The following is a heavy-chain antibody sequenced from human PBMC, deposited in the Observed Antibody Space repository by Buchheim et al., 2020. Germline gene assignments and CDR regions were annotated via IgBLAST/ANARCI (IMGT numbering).Heavy chain of an antibody. J-gene: IGHJ4*02. CDR3: ARGNYYDSSGYYFVVPPIDY. D-gene: IGHD3-22*01. Sequence: QVQLVQSGAEVRKPGASVKVSCKASGYTFISYDINWVRQATGQGLEWMGWMNPNSGNTGYAQKFQGRVTITADESTSTAYMELSSLRSEDTAVYYCARGNYYDSSGYYFVVPPIDYWGQGTL. CDR2: MNPNSGNT. CDR1: GYTFISYD. V-gene: IGHV1-8*01.